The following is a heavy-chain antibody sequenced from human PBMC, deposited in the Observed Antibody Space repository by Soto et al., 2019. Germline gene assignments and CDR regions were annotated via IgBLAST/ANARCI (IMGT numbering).Heavy chain of an antibody. CDR2: IYYSGST. CDR1: GGSISSGDYY. D-gene: IGHD4-17*01. Sequence: SETLSLTCTVSGGSISSGDYYWSWIRQPPGKGLEWIGYIYYSGSTYYNPSLKSRVTISVDTSKNQLSLKLSSVTAADTAVYXCARLHHHGDYEGLYFDYWGQGTLVTVS. CDR3: ARLHHHGDYEGLYFDY. V-gene: IGHV4-30-4*01. J-gene: IGHJ4*02.